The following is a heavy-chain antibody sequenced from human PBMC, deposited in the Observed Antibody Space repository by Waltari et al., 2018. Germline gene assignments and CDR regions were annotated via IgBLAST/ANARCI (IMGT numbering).Heavy chain of an antibody. CDR3: AKETAVAGTGNWFDP. J-gene: IGHJ5*02. Sequence: EVQLVESGGGLVQPGRSLRLSCAASGFTFDDYAMHWVRRAPGKGLEWVSGISWNSGSIGYADSVKGRFTISRDNAKNSLYLQMNSLRAEDTALYYCAKETAVAGTGNWFDPWGQGTLVTVSS. D-gene: IGHD6-19*01. CDR1: GFTFDDYA. V-gene: IGHV3-9*01. CDR2: ISWNSGSI.